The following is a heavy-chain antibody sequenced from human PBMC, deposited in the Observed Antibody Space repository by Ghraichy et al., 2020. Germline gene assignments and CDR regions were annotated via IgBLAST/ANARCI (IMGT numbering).Heavy chain of an antibody. J-gene: IGHJ4*02. V-gene: IGHV4-59*01. Sequence: SQTLSLTCTVSGVSFGNYYWSWVRQPPGKRLEWLGYVHYTGNTNYNPSFKTRITISVDTSKNQFSLNLNSVTAADTAIYYCARNLYDDPFWGQGIQVTVSS. CDR3: ARNLYDDPF. D-gene: IGHD3-3*01. CDR1: GVSFGNYY. CDR2: VHYTGNT.